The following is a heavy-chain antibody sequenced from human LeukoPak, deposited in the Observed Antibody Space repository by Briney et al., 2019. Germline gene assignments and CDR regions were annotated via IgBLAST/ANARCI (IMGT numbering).Heavy chain of an antibody. J-gene: IGHJ4*02. V-gene: IGHV4-39*01. D-gene: IGHD3-10*01. CDR3: AAGWMVRGNYFDY. CDR1: GGSISSSSYY. CDR2: IYCSGST. Sequence: SETLSLTCTVSGGSISSSSYYWGWIRQPPGKGLEWIGSIYCSGSTYYNPSLKSRVTISVDTSKNQFSLKLSSVTAADTAVYYCAAGWMVRGNYFDYWGQGTLVTVSS.